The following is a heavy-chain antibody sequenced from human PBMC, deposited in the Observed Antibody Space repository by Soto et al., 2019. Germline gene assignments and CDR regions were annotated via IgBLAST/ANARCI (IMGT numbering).Heavy chain of an antibody. J-gene: IGHJ5*02. CDR2: INPSGGST. V-gene: IGHV1-46*01. Sequence: QVQLVQSGAEVKKPGASVKVSCKASGYTFTRYYMHWVRQAPGQGLEWMGTINPSGGSTIYAQRFQGRVSMTRGTSTSTVYMELSSLRSEDTAVYYCARDGIRIVVVSAATPGDWFDPWGQGTLVTVSS. D-gene: IGHD2-2*01. CDR1: GYTFTRYY. CDR3: ARDGIRIVVVSAATPGDWFDP.